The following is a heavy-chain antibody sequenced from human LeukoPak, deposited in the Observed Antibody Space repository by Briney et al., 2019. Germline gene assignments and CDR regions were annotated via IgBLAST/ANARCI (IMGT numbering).Heavy chain of an antibody. CDR2: ISAYNGIT. J-gene: IGHJ6*02. CDR1: GYTFTSYG. D-gene: IGHD4-4*01. CDR3: ARDHVYSNYRGDYYYGMDV. Sequence: ASVKVSCKASGYTFTSYGISWVRQAPGQGLEWMGWISAYNGITNYAQKLQGRVTMTTDTSTSTAYMELRSLRSDDTAVYYCARDHVYSNYRGDYYYGMDVWGQGTTVTVSS. V-gene: IGHV1-18*01.